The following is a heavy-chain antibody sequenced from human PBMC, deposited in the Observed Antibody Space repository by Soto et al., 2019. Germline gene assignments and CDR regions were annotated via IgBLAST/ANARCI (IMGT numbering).Heavy chain of an antibody. CDR3: AREDGYYYDRQDAFDI. V-gene: IGHV1-69*01. J-gene: IGHJ3*02. Sequence: QVQLVQSGAEVKKPGSSVKVSCKASGVTFSSYAISWVRQAPGQGLEWMGGIIPIFGTAYYAQKFQGRVTITADESTSTAYKELSSLRSEDTAVYYCAREDGYYYDRQDAFDIWGPGTMVTVSS. CDR1: GVTFSSYA. CDR2: IIPIFGTA. D-gene: IGHD3-22*01.